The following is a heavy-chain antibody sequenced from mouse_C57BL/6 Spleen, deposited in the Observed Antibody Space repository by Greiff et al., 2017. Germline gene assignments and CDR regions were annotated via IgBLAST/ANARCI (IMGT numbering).Heavy chain of an antibody. Sequence: VKLQESGAELVKPGASVKISCKASGYAFSSYWMNWVKQRPGKGLEWIGQIYPGDGDTNYNGKFKGKATLTADKSSSPAYMQLSSLTSEDSAVYYCARKVYDYDARYFDYWGQGTTLTVSS. CDR2: IYPGDGDT. D-gene: IGHD2-4*01. CDR3: ARKVYDYDARYFDY. V-gene: IGHV1-80*01. J-gene: IGHJ2*01. CDR1: GYAFSSYW.